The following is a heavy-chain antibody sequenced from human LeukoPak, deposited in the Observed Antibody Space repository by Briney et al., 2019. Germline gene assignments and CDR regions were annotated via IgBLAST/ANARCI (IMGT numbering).Heavy chain of an antibody. Sequence: SSETLSLTCTVSGGSISSYYWSWIRQPPGKGLEWIGYIYYSGSTNYNPSLKSRVTISVDTSKNQFSLKLSSVTAADTAVYYCASLRKRGGAFDLWGQGTVVTVSS. J-gene: IGHJ3*01. CDR3: ASLRKRGGAFDL. CDR1: GGSISSYY. V-gene: IGHV4-59*01. CDR2: IYYSGST.